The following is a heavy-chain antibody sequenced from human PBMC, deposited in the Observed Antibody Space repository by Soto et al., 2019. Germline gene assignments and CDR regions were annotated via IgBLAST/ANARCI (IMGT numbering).Heavy chain of an antibody. CDR1: GGSINNNGYF. D-gene: IGHD1-26*01. J-gene: IGHJ4*02. CDR2: IYNSGSN. V-gene: IGHV4-30-4*01. CDR3: ARGPSGDKVDY. Sequence: QVQLQESGPGVVEPSQTLSLTCTVSGGSINNNGYFWSWIRQPPGSGLEWIWHIYNSGSNYSNPSLKSRLTTSVDTSKKHFSLKLGSVTAADTAVYYCARGPSGDKVDYRGQGTLVTVSS.